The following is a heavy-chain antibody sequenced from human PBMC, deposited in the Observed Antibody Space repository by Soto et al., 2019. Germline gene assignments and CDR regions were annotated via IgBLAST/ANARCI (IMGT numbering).Heavy chain of an antibody. Sequence: QVHLVQSGAEVKKPGSSVKVSCKTSGGTFSSYSISWVRQAPGQGLEWMGGIIPMFGTANYAQKFQDRVTITADESTNTAYMELRSLRSEDTALYSCARDPADCIGTSGYLAVPTWGHGTLVTFAS. V-gene: IGHV1-69*12. J-gene: IGHJ5*01. CDR3: ARDPADCIGTSGYLAVPT. CDR1: GGTFSSYS. D-gene: IGHD2-2*01. CDR2: IIPMFGTA.